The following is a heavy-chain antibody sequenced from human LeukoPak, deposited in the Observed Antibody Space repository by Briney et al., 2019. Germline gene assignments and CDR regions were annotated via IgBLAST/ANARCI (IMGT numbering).Heavy chain of an antibody. Sequence: GASVKVFCKVSGNTFTDLSMNWVRQAPGKGLEWMGGFDPEDVETIYAQKFQGRVTMTEDTSTATAYMDLSSLRPDDTAVYYCATDFYRGRQFDYWGQGTLVTVSS. J-gene: IGHJ4*02. V-gene: IGHV1-24*01. CDR3: ATDFYRGRQFDY. CDR1: GNTFTDLS. D-gene: IGHD2/OR15-2a*01. CDR2: FDPEDVET.